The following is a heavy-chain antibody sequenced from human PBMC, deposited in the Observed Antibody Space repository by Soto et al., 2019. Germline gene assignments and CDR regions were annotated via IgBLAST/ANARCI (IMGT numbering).Heavy chain of an antibody. CDR2: IYHSGST. V-gene: IGHV4-4*02. CDR3: ARDQLVAAGGVYYFDY. Sequence: SETLSLTCAVSGGSISSSNWWSWVRQPPGKGLEWIGEIYHSGSTDYNPSLKSRVTISVDKSKNQFSLKLSSVTAADTAVYYCARDQLVAAGGVYYFDYWGQGTLVTVSS. CDR1: GGSISSSNW. J-gene: IGHJ4*02. D-gene: IGHD6-13*01.